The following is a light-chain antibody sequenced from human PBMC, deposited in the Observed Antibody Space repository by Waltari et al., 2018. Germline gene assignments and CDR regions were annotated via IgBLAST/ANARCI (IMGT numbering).Light chain of an antibody. CDR2: YDS. CDR3: QVWDSSSDHRV. V-gene: IGLV3-21*04. Sequence: SYVLSQPPSVSVAPGETARITCEENNIGTKSVHWYKQRPGQAPELALYYDSDRPSGIPERFYGFHAGDTAILTISRVEAWDEADYYCQVWDSSSDHRVFGGGTKVTVL. CDR1: NIGTKS. J-gene: IGLJ3*02.